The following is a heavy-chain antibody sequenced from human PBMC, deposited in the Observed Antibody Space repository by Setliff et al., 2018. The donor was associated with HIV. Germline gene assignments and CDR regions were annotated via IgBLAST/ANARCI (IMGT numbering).Heavy chain of an antibody. CDR2: INPSGGST. Sequence: ASVKVSCKASGYTFTSYYMHWVRQAPGQGLEWMGIINPSGGSTSYAQKFQGRVTMTRETSTSTVYMELSSLRSEDTAVYYCAREDCSGGSCYGSDYWGQGTLVTVSS. J-gene: IGHJ4*02. CDR3: AREDCSGGSCYGSDY. V-gene: IGHV1-46*01. CDR1: GYTFTSYY. D-gene: IGHD2-15*01.